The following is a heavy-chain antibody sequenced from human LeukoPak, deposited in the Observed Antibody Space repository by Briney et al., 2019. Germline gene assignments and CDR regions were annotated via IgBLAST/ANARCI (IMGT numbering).Heavy chain of an antibody. CDR1: TFSFSRYP. D-gene: IGHD1-1*01. CDR3: AKSLLTTATGTGRAFDI. V-gene: IGHV3-23*01. Sequence: GGSLRLSCVASTFSFSRYPMGWVRQAPGKGLEWVSGISAGGDGTYYADPVKGRFTISRDNSKNTLYLQMNSLRAEDTAQYFCAKSLLTTATGTGRAFDIWGQGTMVTVSS. J-gene: IGHJ3*02. CDR2: ISAGGDGT.